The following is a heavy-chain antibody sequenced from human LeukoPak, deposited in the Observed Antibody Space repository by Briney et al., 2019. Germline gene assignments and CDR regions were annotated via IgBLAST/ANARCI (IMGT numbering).Heavy chain of an antibody. CDR3: AKLRRDSGSYLHYYFDY. D-gene: IGHD1-26*01. CDR1: GLTFSSYA. Sequence: PGGSLRLSCAASGLTFSSYAMSWGRQAPGKGLEWVSTISGDGGITYYADSVEGRFTISRDNSKNTLYLQMNSLKTEDTAVYYCAKLRRDSGSYLHYYFDYWGQGTLVTVSS. V-gene: IGHV3-23*01. J-gene: IGHJ4*02. CDR2: ISGDGGIT.